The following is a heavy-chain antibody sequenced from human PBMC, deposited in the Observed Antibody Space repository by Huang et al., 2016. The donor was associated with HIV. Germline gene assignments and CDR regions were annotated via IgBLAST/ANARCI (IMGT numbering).Heavy chain of an antibody. CDR1: GGTFSSHT. J-gene: IGHJ4*02. D-gene: IGHD1-20*01. CDR3: ARGLSGNIDS. CDR2: IGPMLGTG. Sequence: QVQLVQSGAELKKPGSSVKVSCKASGGTFSSHTITWVRQAPGQGFEWMGEIGPMLGTGNNAQNFQGRVTITADEATATAYLELSSLKFEDTAIYYCARGLSGNIDSWGQGSLVTVSS. V-gene: IGHV1-69*01.